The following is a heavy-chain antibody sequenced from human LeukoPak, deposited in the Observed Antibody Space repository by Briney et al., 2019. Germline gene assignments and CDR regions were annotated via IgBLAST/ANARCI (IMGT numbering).Heavy chain of an antibody. J-gene: IGHJ4*02. V-gene: IGHV3-23*01. CDR1: GFSFSSHG. CDR3: AHGSMYQLDY. D-gene: IGHD2-2*01. CDR2: IIGGPGST. Sequence: PGGTLRLSCAASGFSFSSHGMSWVRQAPGKGLEWVSGIIGGPGSTYYADSVKGRFTIFRDNSKNTLYLQMNSLRAEDTAVYYCAHGSMYQLDYWGQGTLVTVSS.